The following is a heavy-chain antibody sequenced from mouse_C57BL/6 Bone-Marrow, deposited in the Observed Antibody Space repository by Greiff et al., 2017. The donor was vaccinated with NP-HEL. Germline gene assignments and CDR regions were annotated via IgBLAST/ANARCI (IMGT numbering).Heavy chain of an antibody. CDR3: ARGGSGLFEY. V-gene: IGHV1-64*01. D-gene: IGHD1-1*02. CDR1: GYTFTSYW. CDR2: IHPNGGST. J-gene: IGHJ2*01. Sequence: QVQLQQPGAELVKPGASVKLSCKASGYTFTSYWMHWVKQRPGQGLEWIGMIHPNGGSTNYNEKFKSKATLTVNKSSSAAYMPRSSLTSEDSAVYYFARGGSGLFEYWGHGPTLTVSS.